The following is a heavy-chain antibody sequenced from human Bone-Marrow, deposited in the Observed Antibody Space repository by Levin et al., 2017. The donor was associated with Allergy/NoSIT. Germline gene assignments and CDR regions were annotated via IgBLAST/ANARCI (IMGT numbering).Heavy chain of an antibody. Sequence: LSLTCVASGFTVSSNYMNWVRLAPGKGLEWVSVIYSGGSTYYADSVKGRFTISRDNSKNTLYLQMSSLRAEDTAVYYCATDRAYCSNTTCYLPDAFDIWGQGTMVTVSS. CDR3: ATDRAYCSNTTCYLPDAFDI. D-gene: IGHD2-2*01. CDR2: IYSGGST. J-gene: IGHJ3*02. V-gene: IGHV3-66*01. CDR1: GFTVSSNY.